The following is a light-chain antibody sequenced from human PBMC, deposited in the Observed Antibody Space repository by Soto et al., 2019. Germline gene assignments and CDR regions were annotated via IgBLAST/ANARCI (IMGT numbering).Light chain of an antibody. CDR1: QSVSSSY. CDR2: GAS. CDR3: QQYGSSPLFT. Sequence: EIVLTQSPGTLSLSPGERATLSCRASQSVSSSYLAWYQQKPGQSPRLLIYGASSRATGIPDRFSGSGSVTGFTLTISRLEPEDFAVYYCQQYGSSPLFTFGPGTKVDIK. J-gene: IGKJ3*01. V-gene: IGKV3-20*01.